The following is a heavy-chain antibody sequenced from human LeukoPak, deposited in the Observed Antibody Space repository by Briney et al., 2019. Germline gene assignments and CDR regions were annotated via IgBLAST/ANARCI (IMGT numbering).Heavy chain of an antibody. CDR3: ARRAEEGGGNGTYYFDY. J-gene: IGHJ4*02. D-gene: IGHD2-15*01. CDR1: GFTFRTYA. Sequence: GSLRLSCAASGFTFRTYAMHWVRQPPGKGLEWIGEINHSGSTNYNPSLKSRVTISVDTSKNQFSLKLSSVTAADTAVYYCARRAEEGGGNGTYYFDYWGQGTLVTVSS. V-gene: IGHV4-34*01. CDR2: INHSGST.